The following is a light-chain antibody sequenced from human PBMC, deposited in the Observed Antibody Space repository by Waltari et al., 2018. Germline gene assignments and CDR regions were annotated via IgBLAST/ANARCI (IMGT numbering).Light chain of an antibody. J-gene: IGLJ1*01. CDR1: ISDVGGHNY. Sequence: QSALTQPRSVSGSPGQSVTISCTGTISDVGGHNYVSWYQQHPGKAPNLMIYDVNKRPSGCPDVFSGSRSGNTVSLTISGLQGEDEADYYCYSYAGSSSFVFGTGTEIIVL. CDR3: YSYAGSSSFV. V-gene: IGLV2-11*01. CDR2: DVN.